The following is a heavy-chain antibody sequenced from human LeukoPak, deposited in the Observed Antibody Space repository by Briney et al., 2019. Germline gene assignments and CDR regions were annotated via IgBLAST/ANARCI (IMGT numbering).Heavy chain of an antibody. CDR1: GGSFSGYY. CDR2: INHSGST. J-gene: IGHJ4*02. Sequence: PSETLSLTCAVYGGSFSGYYWSWIRQPTGKGLEWIGEINHSGSTNYNPSLKSRVTISVDTSKNQFSLKLSSVTAADTAVYYCAGQTGSGLFILPGGQGTLVTVSS. V-gene: IGHV4-34*01. D-gene: IGHD3/OR15-3a*01. CDR3: AGQTGSGLFILP.